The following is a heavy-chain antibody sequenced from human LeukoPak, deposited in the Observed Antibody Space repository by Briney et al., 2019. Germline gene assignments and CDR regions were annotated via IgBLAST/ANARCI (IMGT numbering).Heavy chain of an antibody. CDR1: GYTFTGYY. D-gene: IGHD3-22*01. Sequence: GASVKVSCKTSGYTFTGYYIHWVRQAPGQGLEWMGWINPNSGDTNYAQKFQGRVTMTRDTSISTAYMELSRLRSDDTAVYYCARANTLKYYYDSRFDLDPWGQGTLVTVSS. J-gene: IGHJ5*02. CDR2: INPNSGDT. V-gene: IGHV1-2*02. CDR3: ARANTLKYYYDSRFDLDP.